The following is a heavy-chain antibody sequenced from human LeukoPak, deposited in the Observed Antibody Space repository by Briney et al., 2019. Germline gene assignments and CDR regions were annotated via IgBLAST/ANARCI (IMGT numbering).Heavy chain of an antibody. V-gene: IGHV4-59*12. CDR2: IYYSGST. CDR1: GGSISSYY. Sequence: SETLSLTCTVSGGSISSYYWSWIRQPPGKGLEWIGYIYYSGSTNYNPSLKSRVTISVDTSKNQFSLKLSSVTAADTAVYYCARDFSPHSALVVVADNRDYWGQGTLVTVSS. CDR3: ARDFSPHSALVVVADNRDY. D-gene: IGHD2-15*01. J-gene: IGHJ4*02.